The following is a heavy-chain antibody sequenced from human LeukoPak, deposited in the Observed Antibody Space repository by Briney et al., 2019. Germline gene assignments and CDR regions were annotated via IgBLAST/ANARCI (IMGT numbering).Heavy chain of an antibody. CDR1: GFTFSSYT. J-gene: IGHJ4*02. CDR3: VRVGDYYDSGGYQGFDY. Sequence: GGSLRLSCAASGFTFSSYTMNWVRQAPGKGLEWVSSISSSSYYIYYADSVKGRFTISRDNAKNSVYPQMNSLRDEDTAVYYCVRVGDYYDSGGYQGFDYWGQGTLVTVSS. CDR2: ISSSSYYI. D-gene: IGHD3-22*01. V-gene: IGHV3-21*01.